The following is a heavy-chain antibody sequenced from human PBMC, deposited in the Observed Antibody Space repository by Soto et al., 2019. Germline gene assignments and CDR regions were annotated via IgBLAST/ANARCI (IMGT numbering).Heavy chain of an antibody. CDR2: ISGSGGST. Sequence: GSLRLSCAASGFTFSSYAMSWVRQAPGKGLEWVSAISGSGGSTYYADSVKGRFTISRDNSKNTLYLQMNSLRAEDTAVYYCAKVWYSSSSAPPVFDYWDQGTLVTVSS. CDR3: AKVWYSSSSAPPVFDY. V-gene: IGHV3-23*01. D-gene: IGHD6-6*01. CDR1: GFTFSSYA. J-gene: IGHJ4*02.